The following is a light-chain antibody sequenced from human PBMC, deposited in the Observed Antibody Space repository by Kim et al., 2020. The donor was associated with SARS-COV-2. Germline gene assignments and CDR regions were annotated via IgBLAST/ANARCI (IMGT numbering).Light chain of an antibody. Sequence: DIHMTQSPSTLSASVGDRVTITCRASQSISSWLAWYQQKPGKAPKLLIYKASSLESGVPSRFSGSGSGTEFTLTISSLQPDDFATYYCQQYNSYHTFGQGTKLEIK. V-gene: IGKV1-5*03. J-gene: IGKJ2*01. CDR1: QSISSW. CDR3: QQYNSYHT. CDR2: KAS.